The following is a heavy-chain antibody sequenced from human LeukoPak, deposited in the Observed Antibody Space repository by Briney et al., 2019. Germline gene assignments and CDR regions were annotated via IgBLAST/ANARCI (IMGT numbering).Heavy chain of an antibody. Sequence: GESLKISCKGSGYSFTSYWIGWVRQMPGKGLEWMGIIYPGDSDTRYSPSFQGQVTISADKSISTAYLQWSSLKASDTAMYYCARRERYYDSSGYYYGWFDPWGQGTLVTVSS. CDR3: ARRERYYDSSGYYYGWFDP. J-gene: IGHJ5*02. CDR1: GYSFTSYW. V-gene: IGHV5-51*01. D-gene: IGHD3-22*01. CDR2: IYPGDSDT.